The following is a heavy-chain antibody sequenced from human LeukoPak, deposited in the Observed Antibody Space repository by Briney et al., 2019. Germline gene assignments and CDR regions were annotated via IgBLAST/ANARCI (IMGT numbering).Heavy chain of an antibody. Sequence: GRSLRLSCGASGFSFRSYGFHWVRQAPGKGLEWVAAIWVDESKKNYADSVKGRFTISRDNSKTMLYLQMNSLRAEDTAVYYCARHPYSSSWYHFYYYGMDVWGQGTTVTVSS. J-gene: IGHJ6*02. D-gene: IGHD6-13*01. CDR2: IWVDESKK. CDR3: ARHPYSSSWYHFYYYGMDV. CDR1: GFSFRSYG. V-gene: IGHV3-33*01.